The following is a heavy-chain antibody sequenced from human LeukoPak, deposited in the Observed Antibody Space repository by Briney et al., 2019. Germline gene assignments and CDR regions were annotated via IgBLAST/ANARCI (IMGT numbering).Heavy chain of an antibody. Sequence: SVKVSCKASGGTFSSYTINWVRQAPGQGLEWMGGIIPIFGTANYAQKFQGRVTITADESTSTAYMELSSQRSEDTAVYYCARDPRLAAAGTSNWFDPWGQGTLVTVSS. CDR2: IIPIFGTA. V-gene: IGHV1-69*13. J-gene: IGHJ5*02. CDR3: ARDPRLAAAGTSNWFDP. D-gene: IGHD6-13*01. CDR1: GGTFSSYT.